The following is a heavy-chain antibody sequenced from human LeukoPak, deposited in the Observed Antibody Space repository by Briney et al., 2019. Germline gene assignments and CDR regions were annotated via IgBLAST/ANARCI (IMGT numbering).Heavy chain of an antibody. J-gene: IGHJ4*02. CDR2: IYNSGST. Sequence: PSETLSLTCTVSGGSISSYYWSWIRQPPAKGLEWFGYIYNSGSTNYNPSLKSRVTISVDTSKNQFSLKLNSVTAADTAVCYCAKYGYSSGWYFDYWGQGTLVTVSS. CDR1: GGSISSYY. V-gene: IGHV4-59*01. CDR3: AKYGYSSGWYFDY. D-gene: IGHD6-19*01.